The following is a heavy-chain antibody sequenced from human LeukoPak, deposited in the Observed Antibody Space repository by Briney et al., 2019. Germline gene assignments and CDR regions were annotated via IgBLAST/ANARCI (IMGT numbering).Heavy chain of an antibody. D-gene: IGHD2-2*02. J-gene: IGHJ4*02. CDR1: GYSFTNHD. CDR2: INPDNGNT. CDR3: TLYNY. Sequence: ASVKVSCKASGYSFTNHDTHWVRQAPGQRLEWMGCINPDNGNTKYSQEFQGRVTITGDTSASTAYMELSSLRSEDMAVYYCTLYNYWGQGTLVTVSS. V-gene: IGHV1-3*03.